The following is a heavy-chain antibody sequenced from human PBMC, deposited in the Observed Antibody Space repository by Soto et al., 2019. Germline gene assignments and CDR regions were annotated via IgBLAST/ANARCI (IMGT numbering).Heavy chain of an antibody. Sequence: QVQLQESGPGLVKPSETLSLTCTVSGGSISSYYWSWIRQPPGKGLEWIGYIYYSGSTNYNPSLKSRVTISVDTSKNQFSLKLSSVTAADTAVYYCARDLGWFGEYHAFDIWGQGTMVTVSS. CDR1: GGSISSYY. D-gene: IGHD3-10*01. CDR3: ARDLGWFGEYHAFDI. V-gene: IGHV4-59*01. J-gene: IGHJ3*02. CDR2: IYYSGST.